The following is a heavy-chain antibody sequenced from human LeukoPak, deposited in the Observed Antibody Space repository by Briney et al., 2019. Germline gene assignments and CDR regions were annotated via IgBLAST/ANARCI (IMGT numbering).Heavy chain of an antibody. CDR2: TSAYNGNT. CDR1: GYTFTSYG. D-gene: IGHD5-18*01. V-gene: IGHV1-18*01. J-gene: IGHJ6*02. Sequence: ASVKVSCKASGYTFTSYGISWVRQAPGQGLEWMGWTSAYNGNTNYAQKLQGRVTMTTDTSTSTAYMELRSLRSDDTAVYYCASYDPSRYSYGYGSYYYGMDVWGQGTTVTVSS. CDR3: ASYDPSRYSYGYGSYYYGMDV.